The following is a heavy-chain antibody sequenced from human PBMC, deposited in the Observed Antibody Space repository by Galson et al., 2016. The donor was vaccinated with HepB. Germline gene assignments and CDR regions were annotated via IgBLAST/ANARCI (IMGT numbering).Heavy chain of an antibody. V-gene: IGHV4-59*01. Sequence: ETLSLTCTVSGASISGYYLSWIRQPPGKGLEWIGYIYYSGRTNYNPSLKSRVTISVDTSKNQFSLKLSSVTAADTAVYYCARDDSGGWYGFHYGMDVWGQGTTVIVSS. D-gene: IGHD6-19*01. CDR2: IYYSGRT. J-gene: IGHJ6*02. CDR1: GASISGYY. CDR3: ARDDSGGWYGFHYGMDV.